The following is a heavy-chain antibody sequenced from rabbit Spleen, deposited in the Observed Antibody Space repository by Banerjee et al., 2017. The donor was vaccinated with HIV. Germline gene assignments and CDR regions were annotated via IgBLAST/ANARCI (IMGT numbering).Heavy chain of an antibody. Sequence: QSLEESGGGLVQPEGSLALTCKASGFSFSSSGYICWVRQAPGKGLEWISCIAGSSSGFTYSATWAKGRFTISKTSSTTVTLQMTSLTAADTATYFCARDTGSSFSSYGMDLWGPGTLVTVS. CDR3: ARDTGSSFSSYGMDL. CDR2: IAGSSSGFT. J-gene: IGHJ6*01. V-gene: IGHV1S40*01. D-gene: IGHD8-1*01. CDR1: GFSFSSSGY.